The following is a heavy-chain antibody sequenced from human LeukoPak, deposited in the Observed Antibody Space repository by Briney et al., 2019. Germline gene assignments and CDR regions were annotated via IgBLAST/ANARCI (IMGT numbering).Heavy chain of an antibody. J-gene: IGHJ3*02. D-gene: IGHD1-7*01. CDR2: ISGSGVNT. V-gene: IGHV3-23*01. Sequence: GGSLRLSCAASGFTFSNYAMTWVRQAPGKGLEWVSGISGSGVNTYYADSVKGRFTISRDNSKNPLYLQMNSLRAEDTAVYYCAKDQGTGTTYALDAFDIWGQGTMVTVSS. CDR1: GFTFSNYA. CDR3: AKDQGTGTTYALDAFDI.